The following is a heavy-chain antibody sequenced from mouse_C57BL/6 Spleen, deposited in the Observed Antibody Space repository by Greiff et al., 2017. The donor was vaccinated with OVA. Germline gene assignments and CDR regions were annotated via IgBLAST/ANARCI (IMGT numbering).Heavy chain of an antibody. CDR3: ARNPFTTVVAKWYFDV. CDR1: GYTFTSYW. D-gene: IGHD1-1*01. J-gene: IGHJ1*03. CDR2: IYPSDSET. V-gene: IGHV1-61*01. Sequence: VQLQQPGAELVRPGSSVKLSCKASGYTFTSYWMDWVKQRPGQGLEWIGNIYPSDSETHYNQKFKDKATLTVDKSSSTAYMQLSSLTSEDSAVYYCARNPFTTVVAKWYFDVWGTGTTVTVSS.